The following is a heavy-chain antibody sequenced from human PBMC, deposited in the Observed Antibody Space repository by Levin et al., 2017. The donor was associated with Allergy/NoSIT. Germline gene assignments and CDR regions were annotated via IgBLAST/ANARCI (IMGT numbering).Heavy chain of an antibody. CDR2: IYYSGST. CDR1: GASISSYY. J-gene: IGHJ6*03. V-gene: IGHV4-59*08. Sequence: SETLSLTCTVSGASISSYYWSWIRQPPGKGLEWIGYIYYSGSTNYNPSLKSRVTISVDTSKNQFSLKLSSVTAADTAVYYCARLPDYYMDVWGKGTTVTVSS. CDR3: ARLPDYYMDV.